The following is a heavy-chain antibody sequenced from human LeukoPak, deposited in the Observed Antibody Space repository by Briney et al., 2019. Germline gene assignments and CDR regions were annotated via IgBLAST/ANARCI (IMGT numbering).Heavy chain of an antibody. V-gene: IGHV3-7*01. CDR1: GFTFSNYW. CDR3: ARGRDANWFDP. J-gene: IGHJ5*02. Sequence: GGSLRLSCVASGFTFSNYWMNWVRQAPGKGLEWVANIKQDGSEKNYVDSVKGRFTISRDNAMNSLYLQMNSLRAEDTAVYYCARGRDANWFDPWGQGNLVTVSS. CDR2: IKQDGSEK.